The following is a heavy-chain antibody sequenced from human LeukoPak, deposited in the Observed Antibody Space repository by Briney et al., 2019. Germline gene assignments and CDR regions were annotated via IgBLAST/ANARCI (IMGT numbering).Heavy chain of an antibody. CDR2: NCYSGST. CDR3: ARGRLGGSGSYYNVLDY. V-gene: IGHV4-39*07. J-gene: IGHJ4*02. D-gene: IGHD3-10*01. CDR1: GGSISSTTYC. Sequence: SETPSLTCTVSGGSISSTTYCWGWICQPPGKGLEWIGSNCYSGSTFYNPSLKSRVTISVDTSRNQFSLKLSSVTAADTAVYYCARGRLGGSGSYYNVLDYWGQGTLVTVSS.